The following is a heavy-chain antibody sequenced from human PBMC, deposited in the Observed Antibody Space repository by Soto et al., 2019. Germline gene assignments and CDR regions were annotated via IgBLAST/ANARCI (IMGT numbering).Heavy chain of an antibody. CDR1: GFTFSSYS. Sequence: EVQLVESGGGLVQPGGSLRLSCAASGFTFSSYSMNWVRQAPGKGLEWVSYISSSSSTIYYADSVKGRFTISRDNAKNSLYLQMNSLRDEDTAVYYCARDPVGVVVVAAIDYWGQGTLVTVSS. J-gene: IGHJ4*02. CDR2: ISSSSSTI. CDR3: ARDPVGVVVVAAIDY. D-gene: IGHD2-15*01. V-gene: IGHV3-48*02.